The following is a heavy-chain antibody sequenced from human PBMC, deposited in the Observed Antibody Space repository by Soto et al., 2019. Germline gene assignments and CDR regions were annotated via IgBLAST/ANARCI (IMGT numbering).Heavy chain of an antibody. CDR3: AARGYTFGGFDY. CDR2: IVVGSGNT. CDR1: GLSFTSST. Sequence: SVKVSCKASGLSFTSSTRQWVRQTRGQGLEWIGWIVVGSGNTKYAQRVEERVTMTRDTSTNTAYLELNSRRFEDTAMYYCAARGYTFGGFDYWG. V-gene: IGHV1-58*02. D-gene: IGHD5-18*01. J-gene: IGHJ4*01.